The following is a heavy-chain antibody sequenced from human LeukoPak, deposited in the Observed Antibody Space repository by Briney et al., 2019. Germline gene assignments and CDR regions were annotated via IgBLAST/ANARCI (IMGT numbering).Heavy chain of an antibody. CDR3: ARSFFDY. V-gene: IGHV4-59*01. CDR1: GGSISSYY. J-gene: IGHJ4*02. Sequence: SETLSLTCTVSGGSISSYYWSWIRQPPGKGLEWIGYIYYSGRTNYNPSLKSRVTISVDTSKNQFSLKLSSVTAADTAVYYCARSFFDYWGQGTLVTVPS. CDR2: IYYSGRT.